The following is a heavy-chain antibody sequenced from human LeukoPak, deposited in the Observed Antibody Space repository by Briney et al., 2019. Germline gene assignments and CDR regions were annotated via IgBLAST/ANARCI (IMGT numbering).Heavy chain of an antibody. J-gene: IGHJ4*02. CDR1: GGTFSSYA. CDR2: IIPIFGTA. D-gene: IGHD4-17*01. CDR3: AREDYGDHQNDY. Sequence: ASVKDSCKASGGTFSSYAISWVRQAPGQGLEWMGGIIPIFGTANYAQKFQGRVTITADKSTSTAYMELSSLRSEDTAVYYCAREDYGDHQNDYWGQGTLVTVSS. V-gene: IGHV1-69*06.